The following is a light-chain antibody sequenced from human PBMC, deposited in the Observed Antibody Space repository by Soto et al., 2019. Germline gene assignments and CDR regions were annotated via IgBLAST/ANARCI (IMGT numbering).Light chain of an antibody. V-gene: IGKV3-20*01. CDR2: GSS. CDR1: QSVNSN. J-gene: IGKJ2*01. CDR3: QQYGSSPPYT. Sequence: EIVMTQSPATLSVSPGERATLSCRASQSVNSNLAWYQQKPGQAPRLLIFGSSDRATGTPDRFSGSGSGTDFTLTISRLEPEDFAVYYCQQYGSSPPYTFGQGTKLEIK.